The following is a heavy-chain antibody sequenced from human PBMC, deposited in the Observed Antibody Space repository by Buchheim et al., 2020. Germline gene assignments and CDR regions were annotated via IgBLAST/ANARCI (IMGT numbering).Heavy chain of an antibody. D-gene: IGHD1-26*01. Sequence: QVQLVQSGAEVKKPESSVRVSCKTSGGTFSDYYISWVRQAPGQGLEWMGGIIPNLGTTKYAQKFQGPVTFTADRSTRTAHMELSSLKSEDTAVYYCASDVGTFVGASDYWGQGTL. J-gene: IGHJ4*02. CDR1: GGTFSDYY. CDR3: ASDVGTFVGASDY. V-gene: IGHV1-69*06. CDR2: IIPNLGTT.